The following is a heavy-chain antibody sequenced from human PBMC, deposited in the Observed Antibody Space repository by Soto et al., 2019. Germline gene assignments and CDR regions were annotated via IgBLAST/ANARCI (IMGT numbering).Heavy chain of an antibody. CDR2: VSAGGDMT. Sequence: DVQVLESGGDLVQPGGSLRLSCAASGFTLNCYTMSWVRQAPGKGLEWVSSVSAGGDMTYYSDSVKGRFTISRDNSNNALFLQMNSLRIEDTALYYCARGDRGGSGSPASYYYSGLDVWGQGTTVTVS. CDR3: ARGDRGGSGSPASYYYSGLDV. V-gene: IGHV3-23*01. J-gene: IGHJ6*02. D-gene: IGHD3-10*01. CDR1: GFTLNCYT.